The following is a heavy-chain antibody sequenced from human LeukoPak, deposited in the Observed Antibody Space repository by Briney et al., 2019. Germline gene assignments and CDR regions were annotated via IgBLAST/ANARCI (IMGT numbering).Heavy chain of an antibody. CDR2: MNPNSGNT. CDR3: AREAGYPGPFDY. CDR1: GYTFTSYD. Sequence: ASVKVSCKASGYTFTSYDINWVRQATGQGLEWMGWMNPNSGNTGYAQKFQGRVTMTRNTSISTAYMELSSLRSEDTAVYYCAREAGYPGPFDYWGQGTLVTVSS. D-gene: IGHD5-18*01. J-gene: IGHJ4*02. V-gene: IGHV1-8*01.